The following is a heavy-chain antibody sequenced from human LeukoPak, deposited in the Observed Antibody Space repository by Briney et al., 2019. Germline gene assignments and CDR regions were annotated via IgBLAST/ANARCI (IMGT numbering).Heavy chain of an antibody. V-gene: IGHV3-30*04. CDR2: ISYDGSNK. D-gene: IGHD3-9*01. J-gene: IGHJ4*02. CDR3: ARDQNGASYDILTGQELDY. CDR1: GFTFSSYA. Sequence: PGGSLRLSCAASGFTFSSYAMHWVRQAPGKGLEWVAVISYDGSNKYYADSVKGRFTISRDNSKNTLYLQMNSLRAEDTAVYYCARDQNGASYDILTGQELDYWGQGTLVTVSS.